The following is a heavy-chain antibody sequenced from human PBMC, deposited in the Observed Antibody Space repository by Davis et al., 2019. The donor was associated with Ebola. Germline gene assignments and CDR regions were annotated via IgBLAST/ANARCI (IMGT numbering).Heavy chain of an antibody. J-gene: IGHJ4*02. CDR2: IYYTGST. Sequence: SETLSLTCTVSGGSVSSGSYYWSWIRQPPGKGLEWIGYIYYTGSTYYNPSLKSRVTISLDTSKNQISLKLSSVTAADTAVYYCARDICGGDCPGHFDYWGQGTLVTVSS. V-gene: IGHV4-61*01. D-gene: IGHD2-21*02. CDR1: GGSVSSGSYY. CDR3: ARDICGGDCPGHFDY.